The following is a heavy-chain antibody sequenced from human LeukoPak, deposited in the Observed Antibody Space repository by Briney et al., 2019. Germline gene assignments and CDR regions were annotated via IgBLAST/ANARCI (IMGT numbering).Heavy chain of an antibody. Sequence: SETLSLTCTVSGGSISSYYWSWIRQPAGKGLEWIGRIYTSGSTNYNPSLKSRVTMSVDASKNQFSLKLSSVTAADTAVYYCARHSPLFYYDSSRDAFDIWGQGTMVTVSS. V-gene: IGHV4-4*07. CDR3: ARHSPLFYYDSSRDAFDI. CDR1: GGSISSYY. J-gene: IGHJ3*02. D-gene: IGHD3-22*01. CDR2: IYTSGST.